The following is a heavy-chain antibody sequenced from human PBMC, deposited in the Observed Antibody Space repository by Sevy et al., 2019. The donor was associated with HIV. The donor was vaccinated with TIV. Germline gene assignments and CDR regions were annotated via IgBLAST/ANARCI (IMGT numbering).Heavy chain of an antibody. CDR3: ARDLISGLYSQSLDY. CDR1: GFNFGSHA. D-gene: IGHD1-26*01. Sequence: GGSLRLSCAASGFNFGSHAMHWVRQAPGKGLDWVAVISSDGNSQYSADSVKGRFTISRDNSKNTLYLQMDSLRVEDTAVYYCARDLISGLYSQSLDYWGQGTLVTVSS. V-gene: IGHV3-30*04. J-gene: IGHJ4*02. CDR2: ISSDGNSQ.